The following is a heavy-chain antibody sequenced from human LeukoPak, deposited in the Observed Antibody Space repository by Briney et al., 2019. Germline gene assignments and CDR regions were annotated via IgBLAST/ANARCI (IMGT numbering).Heavy chain of an antibody. CDR2: IKQDGSEK. V-gene: IGHV3-7*01. D-gene: IGHD2-21*01. Sequence: PGGSLRLSCAASGFTFSTYRMSWVRQAPGKGLEWVANIKQDGSEKYYVDSVKGRFTISRDIAKQSVFLQMNSLRAEDTAVYYCARLSAMLRGPEDIFYFEFWGLGTLVTVSA. CDR3: ARLSAMLRGPEDIFYFEF. CDR1: GFTFSTYR. J-gene: IGHJ4*02.